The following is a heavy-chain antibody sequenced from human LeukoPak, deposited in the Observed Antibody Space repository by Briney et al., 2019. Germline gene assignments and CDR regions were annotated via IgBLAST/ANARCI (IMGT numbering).Heavy chain of an antibody. D-gene: IGHD2-21*02. CDR2: INGSGGST. J-gene: IGHJ4*02. CDR1: GFTFSSYS. V-gene: IGHV3-23*01. CDR3: AKGPPPDLAYCGGDCYSPYYFDY. Sequence: GGSLRLSCAASGFTFSSYSMSWVRQAPGKGLEWVSAINGSGGSTYYADSVKGRFTISRDNSKNTLYLQMNSLRAEDAAVYYGAKGPPPDLAYCGGDCYSPYYFDYWGQGTLVTVSS.